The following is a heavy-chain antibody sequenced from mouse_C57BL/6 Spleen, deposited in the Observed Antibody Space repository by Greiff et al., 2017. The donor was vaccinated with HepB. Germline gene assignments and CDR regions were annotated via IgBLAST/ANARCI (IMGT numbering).Heavy chain of an antibody. J-gene: IGHJ2*01. Sequence: QVQLQHPGAELVRPGSSVKLSCKASGYTFTSYWMHWVKQRPIQGLEWIGNIDPSDSETHYNQKFKDKATLTVDKSSSTAYMQLSSLTSEDSAVYYCGYGNYPYYFDYWGQGTTLTVSS. CDR2: IDPSDSET. CDR3: GYGNYPYYFDY. D-gene: IGHD2-10*02. V-gene: IGHV1-52*01. CDR1: GYTFTSYW.